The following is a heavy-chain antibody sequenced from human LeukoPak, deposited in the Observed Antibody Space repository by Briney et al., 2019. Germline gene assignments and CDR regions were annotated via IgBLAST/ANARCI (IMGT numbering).Heavy chain of an antibody. J-gene: IGHJ5*02. Sequence: ASVKVSCKASGYTFTGYYMHWVRQAPGQGLEWMGRINPNSGGTNYAQKFQGRVTMTRDTSISTAYMELSRLRSDDTAVYYCAREFGDRSGYYAHNWFDPWGQGTLVTVSS. CDR3: AREFGDRSGYYAHNWFDP. CDR1: GYTFTGYY. D-gene: IGHD3-22*01. V-gene: IGHV1-2*06. CDR2: INPNSGGT.